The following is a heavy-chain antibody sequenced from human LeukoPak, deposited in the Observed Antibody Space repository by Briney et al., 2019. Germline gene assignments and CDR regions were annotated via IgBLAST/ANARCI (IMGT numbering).Heavy chain of an antibody. CDR2: TSGDGGAT. Sequence: GGSLRLSCAASGFTFSSYAMSWVRQSTGKGLEWVSSTSGDGGATYYSNSVKGRFTISRDNSRNTLYLQMNSLRADDTAVYYCAKDRPNYYGSNGHYYRRDGDYWGQGTLVTVSS. CDR1: GFTFSSYA. D-gene: IGHD3-22*01. V-gene: IGHV3-23*01. CDR3: AKDRPNYYGSNGHYYRRDGDY. J-gene: IGHJ4*02.